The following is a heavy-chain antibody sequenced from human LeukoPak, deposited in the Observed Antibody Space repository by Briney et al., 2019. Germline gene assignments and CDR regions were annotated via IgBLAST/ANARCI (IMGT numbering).Heavy chain of an antibody. CDR3: ASARLRATGPSEFDY. Sequence: ASVKVSCKASGYTFTGYYTHWVRQAPGQGLEWMGWINPNSGGTNYAQKFQGRVTMTRDTSIITAYMELSRLRSDDTAVYYCASARLRATGPSEFDYWGQGTLVAVSS. V-gene: IGHV1-2*02. CDR1: GYTFTGYY. D-gene: IGHD1-26*01. CDR2: INPNSGGT. J-gene: IGHJ4*02.